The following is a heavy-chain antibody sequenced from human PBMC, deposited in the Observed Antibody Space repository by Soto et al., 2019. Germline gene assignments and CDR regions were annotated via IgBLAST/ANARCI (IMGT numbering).Heavy chain of an antibody. J-gene: IGHJ4*02. CDR2: ISYDGSNK. CDR3: AKDPMQNQGRKIAARPTSRPDY. V-gene: IGHV3-30*18. CDR1: GFTFSSYG. Sequence: GGSLRLSCAASGFTFSSYGMHWVRQAPGKGLEWVAVISYDGSNKYYADSVKGRFNISRDNSKNTLYLQMNSLRAEDTAVYYCAKDPMQNQGRKIAARPTSRPDYWGQGTLVTVSS. D-gene: IGHD6-6*01.